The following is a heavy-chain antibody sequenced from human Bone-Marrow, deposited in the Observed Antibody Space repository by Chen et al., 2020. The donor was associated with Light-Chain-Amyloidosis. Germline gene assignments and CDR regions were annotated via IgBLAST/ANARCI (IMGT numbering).Heavy chain of an antibody. J-gene: IGHJ6*03. CDR1: GGSIRSGDYY. V-gene: IGHV4-30-4*01. Sequence: QVQLQESGPGLVKPSQTLSLTCTVSGGSIRSGDYYWSWLRQPPGKGLQRIGYIYHSGSINHNPSLNSRVTMSVDTSRNQFSLKLTSVTAADTAVYYCAREVAANYNFYMDVWGKGTTVIVSS. CDR3: AREVAANYNFYMDV. CDR2: IYHSGSI. D-gene: IGHD6-25*01.